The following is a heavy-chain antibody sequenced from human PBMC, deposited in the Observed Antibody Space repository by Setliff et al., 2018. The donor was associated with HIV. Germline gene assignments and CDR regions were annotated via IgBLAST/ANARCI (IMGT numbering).Heavy chain of an antibody. V-gene: IGHV3-48*04. CDR3: ARDFRRYFDYYYYGMDV. Sequence: GGSLRLSCAASGFAFSFYAMNWVRQAPGKGLEWVSYISSRGSTIYYADSVKGRFTISRDNAKNSLYLQMNSLRAEDTAVYYCARDFRRYFDYYYYGMDVWGQGTTVTVSS. CDR2: ISSRGSTI. D-gene: IGHD3-9*01. CDR1: GFAFSFYA. J-gene: IGHJ6*02.